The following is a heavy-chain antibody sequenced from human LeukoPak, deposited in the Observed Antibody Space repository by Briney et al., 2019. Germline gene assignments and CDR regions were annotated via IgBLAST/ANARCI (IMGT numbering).Heavy chain of an antibody. Sequence: GGSLRLSCAAPGFRFSSFGMSWVRQAPGKGLEWVSTLTDSGGSSTYSDTVKGRFTISRDNSRNTVYLQLNSLRAEDTAVYYCARGGGDYRYGGKDAFDYWGQGALVTVSS. V-gene: IGHV3-23*01. CDR2: LTDSGGSS. D-gene: IGHD4-11*01. CDR3: ARGGGDYRYGGKDAFDY. CDR1: GFRFSSFG. J-gene: IGHJ4*02.